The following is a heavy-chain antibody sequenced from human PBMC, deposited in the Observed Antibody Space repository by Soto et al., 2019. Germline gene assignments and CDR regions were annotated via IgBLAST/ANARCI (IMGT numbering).Heavy chain of an antibody. CDR3: ARDPMGRYYGSGSYYFDY. V-gene: IGHV3-30-3*01. J-gene: IGHJ4*02. CDR1: GFTFSSSA. Sequence: QVQLVESGGGVVQPGRSLRLSCAASGFTFSSSAMHWVRQAPGKGLEWVAVISYDGSNKYYADSVKGRFTISRDNSKNTLYLQMNSLRAEDTAVYYCARDPMGRYYGSGSYYFDYWGQGTLVTVSS. D-gene: IGHD3-10*01. CDR2: ISYDGSNK.